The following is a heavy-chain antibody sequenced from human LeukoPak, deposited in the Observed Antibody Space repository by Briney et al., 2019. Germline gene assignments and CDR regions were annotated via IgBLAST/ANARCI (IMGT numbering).Heavy chain of an antibody. J-gene: IGHJ4*02. V-gene: IGHV4-59*04. CDR3: ARHVHDILTGSFDY. D-gene: IGHD3-9*01. CDR1: GGSISNYY. Sequence: SETLSLTCTVSGGSISNYYWNWIRQPPGKGLEWIGSIYHSGSTYYNPSLKSRVTISVDTSKNQFSLKLSSVTAADTAVYYCARHVHDILTGSFDYWGQGTLVTVSS. CDR2: IYHSGST.